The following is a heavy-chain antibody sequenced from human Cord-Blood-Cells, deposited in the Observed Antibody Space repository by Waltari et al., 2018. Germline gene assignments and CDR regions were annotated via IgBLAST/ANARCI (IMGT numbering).Heavy chain of an antibody. V-gene: IGHV4-31*03. Sequence: QVQLQESGPGLVKPSQTLSLTCTVSGGSISSGGYYWSWNRQHPGKGLEWIGYIYYSGSTYYNPSLKSRVTISVDTSKNQFSLKLSSVTAADTAVYYCARDSDDSSGYYYDYWGQGTLVTVSS. CDR3: ARDSDDSSGYYYDY. CDR1: GGSISSGGYY. CDR2: IYYSGST. J-gene: IGHJ4*02. D-gene: IGHD3-22*01.